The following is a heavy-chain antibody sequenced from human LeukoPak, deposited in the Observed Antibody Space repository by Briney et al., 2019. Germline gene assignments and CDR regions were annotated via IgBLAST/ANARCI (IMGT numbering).Heavy chain of an antibody. D-gene: IGHD5-12*01. V-gene: IGHV1-8*01. CDR3: ARAKKGRLRLSYWYFDL. CDR1: GYTFTSYD. Sequence: ASVKVSCKASGYTFTSYDINWVRQATGQGLEWMGCMNPNSGNTGYAQKFQGRVTMTSNTSISTAYMELSILRSEDTAVYYCARAKKGRLRLSYWYFDLWGRGTLVTVSS. J-gene: IGHJ2*01. CDR2: MNPNSGNT.